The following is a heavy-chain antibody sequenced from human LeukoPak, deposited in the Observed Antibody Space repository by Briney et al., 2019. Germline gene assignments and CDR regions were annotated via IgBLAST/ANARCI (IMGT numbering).Heavy chain of an antibody. J-gene: IGHJ3*02. Sequence: SGTLSLTCAVSGGSISSSKWWSWVRQPPGKGLEWIGEIYHSGSSNHNPSLKSRVNISVDKSKNQFSLKLTSVTAADTAVYYCARVWSSRKAFDIWGQGTMVTVSS. V-gene: IGHV4-4*02. D-gene: IGHD3-16*01. CDR3: ARVWSSRKAFDI. CDR1: GGSISSSKW. CDR2: IYHSGSS.